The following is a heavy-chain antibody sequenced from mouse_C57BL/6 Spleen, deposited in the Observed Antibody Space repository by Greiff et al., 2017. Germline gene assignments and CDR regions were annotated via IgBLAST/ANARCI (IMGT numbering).Heavy chain of an antibody. J-gene: IGHJ1*01. Sequence: QVQLQQPGAELMRPGSSVKLSCKASGYTFTSYWMHWVKQRPIQGLEWIGNIDPSDSETHYNQKFKDKATLTVDKSPSTAYMQLSSLTSEDSAVYYCARRGAFVYWGAGTTLTVSS. V-gene: IGHV1-52*01. CDR3: ARRGAFVY. CDR2: IDPSDSET. CDR1: GYTFTSYW.